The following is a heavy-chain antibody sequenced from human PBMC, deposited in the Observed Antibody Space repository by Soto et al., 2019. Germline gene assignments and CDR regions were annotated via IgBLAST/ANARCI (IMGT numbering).Heavy chain of an antibody. J-gene: IGHJ6*02. Sequence: QVQLVQSGAEVKKPGASVKVSCKASGYTFTTYGISWVRQAPGQGLEWMGWISAYNGNTNYAQKIQGRVTMTTDTSTSPPSMELRSLRSDDTAVYYCARQQWLYYYYGMDVWGQGTTVTVSS. V-gene: IGHV1-18*01. D-gene: IGHD6-19*01. CDR3: ARQQWLYYYYGMDV. CDR2: ISAYNGNT. CDR1: GYTFTTYG.